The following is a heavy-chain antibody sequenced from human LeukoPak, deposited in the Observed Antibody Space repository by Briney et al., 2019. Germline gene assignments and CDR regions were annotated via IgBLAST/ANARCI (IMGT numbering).Heavy chain of an antibody. J-gene: IGHJ1*01. V-gene: IGHV3-9*01. CDR1: GFTFDDYA. Sequence: PGGSLRLSCAASGFTFDDYAMHWVRQAPGKGLEWVSGISWNSGSIGYADSVKGRFTISRDNAKNSLYLQMNSLRAEDTALYYCAKDIPLSVAHCFQHWGQGTLVTVSS. D-gene: IGHD6-19*01. CDR3: AKDIPLSVAHCFQH. CDR2: ISWNSGSI.